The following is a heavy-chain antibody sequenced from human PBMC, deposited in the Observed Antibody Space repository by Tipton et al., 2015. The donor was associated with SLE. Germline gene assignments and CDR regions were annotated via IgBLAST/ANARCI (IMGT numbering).Heavy chain of an antibody. CDR2: IWYDGSNK. CDR3: EREDSKHDLGDAFDI. D-gene: IGHD2-21*01. CDR1: GFTFSSYG. V-gene: IGHV3-30*19. J-gene: IGHJ3*02. Sequence: SLRLSCAASGFTFSSYGMHWVRQAPGKGLEWVAVIWYDGSNKYYADSVKGRFTISRENSKNTLYLQMNSLRAADTAVYYCEREDSKHDLGDAFDIWGQGTMGTVSS.